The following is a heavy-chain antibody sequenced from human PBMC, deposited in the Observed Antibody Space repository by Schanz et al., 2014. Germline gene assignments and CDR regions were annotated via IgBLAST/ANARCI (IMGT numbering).Heavy chain of an antibody. CDR3: AKVREWWPYYFDY. V-gene: IGHV3-7*03. Sequence: DVQLVESGGGLVQSGGSLRLSCAASGFNFGDYYMTWVRQAPGKGLESVAKIKQDESERSYVDSVKGRFTISRDNAKNSLYLQMNSLRAEDTAVYYCAKVREWWPYYFDYWGQGTLVTVSS. D-gene: IGHD2-15*01. J-gene: IGHJ4*02. CDR1: GFNFGDYY. CDR2: IKQDESER.